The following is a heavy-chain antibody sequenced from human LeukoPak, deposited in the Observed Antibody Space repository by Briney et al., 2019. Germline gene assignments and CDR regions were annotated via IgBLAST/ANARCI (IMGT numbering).Heavy chain of an antibody. CDR1: GFTFSSYG. J-gene: IGHJ4*02. CDR2: IWYDGSNK. Sequence: GGSLRLSCAASGFTFSSYGMHWVRQAPGKGLEWVAFIWYDGSNKYYADSVKGRFTISRDNSKNTLYLQMNSLRAEDTAVYYCAKESSSWYFDYWGQGTLVTVSS. CDR3: AKESSSWYFDY. D-gene: IGHD6-13*01. V-gene: IGHV3-30*02.